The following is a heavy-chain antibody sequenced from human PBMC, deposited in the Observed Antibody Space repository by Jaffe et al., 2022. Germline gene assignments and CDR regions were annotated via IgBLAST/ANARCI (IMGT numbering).Heavy chain of an antibody. CDR3: AKDISPTFLAADF. CDR2: ISWNSDTI. Sequence: EVQLVESGGGLVQPGRSLRLSCAASGFTFDDYAMHWVRQAPGKGLEWVSGISWNSDTIGYGDSVKGRFTISRDNAKNSLYLQMNSLRPEDTAFYYCAKDISPTFLAADFWGQGTLVTVSS. CDR1: GFTFDDYA. V-gene: IGHV3-9*01. J-gene: IGHJ4*02.